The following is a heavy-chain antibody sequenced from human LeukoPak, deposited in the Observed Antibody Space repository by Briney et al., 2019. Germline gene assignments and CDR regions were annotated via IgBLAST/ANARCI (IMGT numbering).Heavy chain of an antibody. J-gene: IGHJ4*02. CDR1: GFTFSGFG. CDR2: IWYDGSNK. D-gene: IGHD4-23*01. V-gene: IGHV3-33*01. CDR3: ARGRGADYGGNSGYFDY. Sequence: GGSLRLSCAASGFTFSGFGMHWVRQAPGKGLEWVAVIWYDGSNKYYADSVKGRFTISRDNPKNTLYVQMNSLRAEDTAVYYCARGRGADYGGNSGYFDYWGQGILVTVSS.